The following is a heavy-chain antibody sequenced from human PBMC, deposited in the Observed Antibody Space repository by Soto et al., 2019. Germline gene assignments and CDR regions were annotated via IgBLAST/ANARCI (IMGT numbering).Heavy chain of an antibody. CDR1: GFTFSSYG. D-gene: IGHD6-25*01. J-gene: IGHJ4*02. V-gene: IGHV3-33*01. CDR3: ARDLLYSSAFDY. Sequence: GGSLRLSCAASGFTFSSYGMHWVRQAPGKGLEWVAVIWYDGSNKYYADSVKGRFTISRDNSKNTLYLQMNSLRAEDTAVYYCARDLLYSSAFDYWGQGTLVTVSS. CDR2: IWYDGSNK.